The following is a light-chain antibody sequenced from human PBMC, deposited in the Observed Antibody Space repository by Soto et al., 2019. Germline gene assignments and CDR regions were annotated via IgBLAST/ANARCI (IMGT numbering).Light chain of an antibody. CDR1: TGAVTSGLY. V-gene: IGLV7-46*01. CDR2: DTS. CDR3: LLSYSGARPVV. J-gene: IGLJ2*01. Sequence: QTVVTQEPSLTVSPGGTVTLTCGSSTGAVTSGLYPYWFQQKPGQAPRTLIYDTSNKHSWTPARFSGSLLGGKAALTLSGAQPEDEAEYYCLLSYSGARPVVFGGGTQLTVL.